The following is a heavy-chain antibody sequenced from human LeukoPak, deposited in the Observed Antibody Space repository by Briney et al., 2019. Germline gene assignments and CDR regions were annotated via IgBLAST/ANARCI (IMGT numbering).Heavy chain of an antibody. J-gene: IGHJ5*02. CDR3: ARHMTTATNWFDP. CDR2: INPNSGGT. Sequence: ASVKVSCKASGYTFTGYYMHWVRQAPGQGLEWMGWINPNSGGTNYEQKFQGRVIMTRDTSISTAYMELSRLRFDDTAVYYCARHMTTATNWFDPWGQGTLVTVSS. V-gene: IGHV1-2*02. D-gene: IGHD4-17*01. CDR1: GYTFTGYY.